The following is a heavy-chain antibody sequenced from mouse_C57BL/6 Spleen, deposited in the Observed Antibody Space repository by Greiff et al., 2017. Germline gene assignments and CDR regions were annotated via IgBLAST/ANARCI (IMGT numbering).Heavy chain of an antibody. Sequence: VQVVESGAELVKPGASVKMSCKASGYTFTSYWITWVKQRTGQGLEWIGDIYPGSGSTNYNEKFKSKATLTVDTSSSTAYMQLSSLTSEDSAVYYCARSGGTWYFDVWGTGTTVTVSS. CDR3: ARSGGTWYFDV. CDR1: GYTFTSYW. CDR2: IYPGSGST. V-gene: IGHV1-55*01. J-gene: IGHJ1*03. D-gene: IGHD3-2*02.